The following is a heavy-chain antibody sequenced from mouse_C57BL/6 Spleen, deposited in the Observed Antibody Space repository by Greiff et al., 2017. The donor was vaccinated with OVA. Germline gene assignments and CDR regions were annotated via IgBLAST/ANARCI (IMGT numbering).Heavy chain of an antibody. J-gene: IGHJ4*01. CDR3: ASRTGTSAMDY. CDR1: GYTFTSYW. Sequence: VQLQQPGAELVRPGTSVKLSCKASGYTFTSYWMHWVKQRPGQGLEWIGVIDPSDSYTNYNQKFKGKATLTVDTSSSTAYMQLSSLTSEDSAVYYCASRTGTSAMDYWGQGTSVTVSS. CDR2: IDPSDSYT. V-gene: IGHV1-59*01. D-gene: IGHD4-1*01.